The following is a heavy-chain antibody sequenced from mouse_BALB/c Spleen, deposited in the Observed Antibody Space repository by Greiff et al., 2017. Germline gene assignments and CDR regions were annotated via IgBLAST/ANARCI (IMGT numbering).Heavy chain of an antibody. V-gene: IGHV1-77*01. CDR3: AREGRDAMDY. CDR2: IYPGSGST. Sequence: VKLVESGPELVKPGASVKMSCKASGYTFTDYVISWVKQRTGQGLEWIGEIYPGSGSTYYNEKFKGKATLTADKSSNTAYMQLSSLTSEDSAVYFCAREGRDAMDYWGHGTSVTVSS. CDR1: GYTFTDYV. J-gene: IGHJ4*01.